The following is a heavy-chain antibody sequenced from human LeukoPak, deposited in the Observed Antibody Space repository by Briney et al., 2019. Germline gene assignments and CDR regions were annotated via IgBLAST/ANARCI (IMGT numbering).Heavy chain of an antibody. V-gene: IGHV3-9*01. CDR1: GFSFSVYW. Sequence: GGSLRLSCAASGFSFSVYWMHWVRQAPGKGLEWVSGISWNSGSIGYADSVKGRFTISRDNAKNSLYLQMNSLRAEDTALYYCAKGRGFSHDSSGTGFLDYWGQGTLVTVSS. J-gene: IGHJ4*02. CDR2: ISWNSGSI. CDR3: AKGRGFSHDSSGTGFLDY. D-gene: IGHD3-22*01.